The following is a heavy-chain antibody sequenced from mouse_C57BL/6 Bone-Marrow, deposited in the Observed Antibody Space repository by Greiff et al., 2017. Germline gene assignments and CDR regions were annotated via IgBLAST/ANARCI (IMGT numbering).Heavy chain of an antibody. D-gene: IGHD1-1*01. CDR3: ARDYYGSSYRYFDV. CDR2: SNPGSGGT. Sequence: QVQLQQSGAELVRPGTSVKVSCKASGYAFTNYLIEWVKQRPGQGLEWIGVSNPGSGGTNYNEKFKGKATLTADKSSSTAYMQLSSLTSEDSAVYFCARDYYGSSYRYFDVWGTGTTGTVSS. CDR1: GYAFTNYL. J-gene: IGHJ1*03. V-gene: IGHV1-54*01.